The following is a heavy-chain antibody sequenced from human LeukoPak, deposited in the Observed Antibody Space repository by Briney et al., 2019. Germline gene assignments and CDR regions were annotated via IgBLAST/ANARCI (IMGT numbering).Heavy chain of an antibody. CDR2: IIPIFGTA. V-gene: IGHV1-69*13. D-gene: IGHD4-17*01. J-gene: IGHJ4*02. CDR3: ARVSYGDSVFDY. CDR1: GGTFSSYA. Sequence: GASVKVSCKASGGTFSSYAISWVRQAPGQGLEWMGGIIPIFGTANYAQKFQGRVTITADESTSTAYMELSSLRSEDTAVYYCARVSYGDSVFDYWGQGTLVTVSS.